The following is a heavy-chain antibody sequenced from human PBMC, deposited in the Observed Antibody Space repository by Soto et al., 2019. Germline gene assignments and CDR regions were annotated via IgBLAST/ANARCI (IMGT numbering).Heavy chain of an antibody. V-gene: IGHV3-66*01. D-gene: IGHD5-12*01. Sequence: GGSLRLSCAASGFTVSSNYLSWVRQAPGKGLEWVSVIYSGGSTYYADSVKGRFTISRDNSKNTLYLQMNTLRVEDTAVYYCAKQRGGYDRDFDYWGQGSLVTVSS. CDR2: IYSGGST. CDR3: AKQRGGYDRDFDY. CDR1: GFTVSSNY. J-gene: IGHJ4*02.